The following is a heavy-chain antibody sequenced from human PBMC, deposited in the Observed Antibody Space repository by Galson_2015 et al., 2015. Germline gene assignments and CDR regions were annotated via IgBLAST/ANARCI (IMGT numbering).Heavy chain of an antibody. V-gene: IGHV1-3*01. D-gene: IGHD4-23*01. Sequence: SVKVSCKASGYTFTSYAMHWVRQAPGKRLEWMGWINAGNGNTKYSQKFQGRVTITRASSASTAYMELSSLRSEDTAVYYCAREPYVVNSRGAFDIWGQGTMVTVSS. CDR1: GYTFTSYA. J-gene: IGHJ3*02. CDR2: INAGNGNT. CDR3: AREPYVVNSRGAFDI.